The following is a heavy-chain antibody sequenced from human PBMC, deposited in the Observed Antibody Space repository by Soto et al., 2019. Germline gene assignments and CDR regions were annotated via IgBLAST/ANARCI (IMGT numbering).Heavy chain of an antibody. J-gene: IGHJ5*02. CDR1: GGSISSGGYS. Sequence: LSLTCAVSGGSISSGGYSWSWIRQPPGKGLEWIGYIYHSGSTYYNPSLKSRVTISVDRSKNQFSLKLSSVTAADTAVYYCARVGEYCSGGSCPSWIDTCGQGTLGT. D-gene: IGHD2-15*01. V-gene: IGHV4-30-2*01. CDR2: IYHSGST. CDR3: ARVGEYCSGGSCPSWIDT.